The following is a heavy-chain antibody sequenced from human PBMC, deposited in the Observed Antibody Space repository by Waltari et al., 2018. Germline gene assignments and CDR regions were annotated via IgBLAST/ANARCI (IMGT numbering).Heavy chain of an antibody. CDR2: FSGSGGST. CDR3: AKSPGVYSSSPFDY. V-gene: IGHV3-23*01. D-gene: IGHD6-6*01. CDR1: GFTFSSYA. Sequence: EVQLLESGGGLVQPGGCLRLSCAASGFTFSSYAMSWVRQAPGKGLEWVSAFSGSGGSTYYADSVKGRFTISRDNSKNTLYLQMNSLRAEDTAVYYCAKSPGVYSSSPFDYWGQGTLVTVSS. J-gene: IGHJ4*02.